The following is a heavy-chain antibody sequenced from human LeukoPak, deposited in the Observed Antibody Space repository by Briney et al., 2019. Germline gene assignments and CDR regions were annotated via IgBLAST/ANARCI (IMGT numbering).Heavy chain of an antibody. CDR3: ARQHDSYHYYYVDV. V-gene: IGHV4-38-2*01. CDR1: GYSISSGYY. J-gene: IGHJ6*03. D-gene: IGHD6-13*01. Sequence: PSETLSLTCAVSGYSISSGYYWIWIRPPPGKGLEWIGSLYHSDSIYYNPSLESRVTMSVDTSKNQFSLKLSFVTAADTAVDYCARQHDSYHYYYVDVWGKGTTVTVSS. CDR2: LYHSDSI.